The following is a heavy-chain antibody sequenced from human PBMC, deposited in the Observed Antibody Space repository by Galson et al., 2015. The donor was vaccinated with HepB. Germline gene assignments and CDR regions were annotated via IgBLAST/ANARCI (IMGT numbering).Heavy chain of an antibody. J-gene: IGHJ4*02. CDR3: AKDPYLYSALAGTMAGFDY. CDR1: GFTFSNYG. Sequence: SLRLSCAASGFTFSNYGMHWVRQAPGKGLEWVAVISYAGSNKYYADSVKGRFTISRDNSKSTLYLQMNSLRAEDTALYYCAKDPYLYSALAGTMAGFDYWGQGTLVTVSS. V-gene: IGHV3-30*18. CDR2: ISYAGSNK. D-gene: IGHD6-19*01.